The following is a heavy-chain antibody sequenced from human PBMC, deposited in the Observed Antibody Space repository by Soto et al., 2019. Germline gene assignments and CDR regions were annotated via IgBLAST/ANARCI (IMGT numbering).Heavy chain of an antibody. CDR1: GFTLSSYA. D-gene: IGHD1-26*01. Sequence: PGGSLRLSCAASGFTLSSYAMSWVRQAPGKGLEWVSTFSGTGGYTYYADSVKGRFTISRDDSKNTLFLHMNSLRAADTAVYYCARGQRALITYAPLDPWGQGTLVTVSS. V-gene: IGHV3-23*01. CDR2: FSGTGGYT. CDR3: ARGQRALITYAPLDP. J-gene: IGHJ5*02.